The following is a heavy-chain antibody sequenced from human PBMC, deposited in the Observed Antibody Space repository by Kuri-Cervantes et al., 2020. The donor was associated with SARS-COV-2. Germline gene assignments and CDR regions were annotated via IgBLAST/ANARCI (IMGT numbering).Heavy chain of an antibody. Sequence: SGPTLVKPTQTLTLTCTFSGFSLSTSGVGVGWIRQPPGKALEWLALIYWDDDKRYSPSLKSRLTITKDTSKNQVVLTMTNMDPVDTATYYCAHTGLTFGGVIVAHDYWGQGTRVTVSS. J-gene: IGHJ4*02. CDR2: IYWDDDK. D-gene: IGHD3-16*02. CDR1: GFSLSTSGVG. CDR3: AHTGLTFGGVIVAHDY. V-gene: IGHV2-5*02.